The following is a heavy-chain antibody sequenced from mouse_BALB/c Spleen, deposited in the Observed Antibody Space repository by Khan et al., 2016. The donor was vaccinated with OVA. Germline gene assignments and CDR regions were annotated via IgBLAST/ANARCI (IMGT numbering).Heavy chain of an antibody. Sequence: VQLKESGPGLVKPSQSLSLTCSVTGYSITSGYYWNWIRQFPGNKLEWMGYKVYDGSNNYNPSLTNRISITRDTSKNQFFLQLHSVTTEATATYYCGRGGRCFAHWGHGTLVTVSA. V-gene: IGHV3-6*02. CDR1: GYSITSGYY. D-gene: IGHD1-1*01. CDR2: KVYDGSN. CDR3: GRGGRCFAH. J-gene: IGHJ3*01.